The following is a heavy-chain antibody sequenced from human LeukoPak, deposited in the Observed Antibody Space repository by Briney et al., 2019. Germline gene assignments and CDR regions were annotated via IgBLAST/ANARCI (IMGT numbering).Heavy chain of an antibody. D-gene: IGHD6-19*01. V-gene: IGHV3-23*01. J-gene: IGHJ3*02. CDR1: GFTFLTYA. Sequence: HPGGSLRLSCAASGFTFLTYAMSWVRQAPGKGLQWVSVIRDSGASTYYADSVKGRFTISRDNSKNTLYLQMNSLRAEDTAVYYCAKAGRSGWYPGWPFDIWGQGTMVTVSS. CDR2: IRDSGAST. CDR3: AKAGRSGWYPGWPFDI.